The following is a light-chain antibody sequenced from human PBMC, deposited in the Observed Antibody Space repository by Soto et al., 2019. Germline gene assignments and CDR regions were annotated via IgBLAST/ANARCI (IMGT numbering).Light chain of an antibody. J-gene: IGLJ3*02. CDR1: RSNIGNNA. CDR2: SNN. Sequence: QSVLTQTPSASGTPGQTVTISCSGSRSNIGNNAVSWHQQFPGTAPKLLIYSNNQRPSGVPDRFSGSKSGTSASLAISGLQSEDEADYYCATWDDSLNARGVFGGGTKVTVL. V-gene: IGLV1-44*01. CDR3: ATWDDSLNARGV.